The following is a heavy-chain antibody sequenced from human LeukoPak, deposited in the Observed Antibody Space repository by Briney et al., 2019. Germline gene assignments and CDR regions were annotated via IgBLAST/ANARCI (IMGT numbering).Heavy chain of an antibody. V-gene: IGHV3-15*01. J-gene: IGHJ3*02. Sequence: PGGSLRLSCAASGFTFSNAWMSWVRQAPGKGLEWVGRIKSITDGGTTDYAAPVKGRFTISRDDSKNTLYLQMNSLKTEDTAVYYCTTDPISKSRTWAFDIWGQGTMVTVSS. CDR3: TTDPISKSRTWAFDI. D-gene: IGHD3-3*02. CDR2: IKSITDGGTT. CDR1: GFTFSNAW.